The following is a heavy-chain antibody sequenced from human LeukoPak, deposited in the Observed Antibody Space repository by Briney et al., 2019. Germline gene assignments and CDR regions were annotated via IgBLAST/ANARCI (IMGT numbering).Heavy chain of an antibody. Sequence: PGGSLRLSCAASGFTFSSYAMSWVRQAPGKGLEWVSAISGSGGSTYYADSVKGRFTISRDNSKNTLYLQVNSLRAEDTAVYYCAKAGTHYYYYYMDVWGKGTTVTVSS. D-gene: IGHD1-1*01. V-gene: IGHV3-23*01. CDR2: ISGSGGST. CDR1: GFTFSSYA. CDR3: AKAGTHYYYYYMDV. J-gene: IGHJ6*03.